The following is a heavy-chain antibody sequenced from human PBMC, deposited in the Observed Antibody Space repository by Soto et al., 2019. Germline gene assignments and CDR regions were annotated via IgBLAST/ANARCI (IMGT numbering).Heavy chain of an antibody. V-gene: IGHV3-23*01. Sequence: HPGGSLRLSCAASGFTFSSYAMSWVRQAPGKGLEWVSAISGSGDSTYYADSVKGRFTISRDNSKNTLYLQMNSLRAEDTAVYYCAKDRADTAMVFVHLSWGQGTLVTVSS. CDR1: GFTFSSYA. CDR2: ISGSGDST. CDR3: AKDRADTAMVFVHLS. D-gene: IGHD5-18*01. J-gene: IGHJ5*02.